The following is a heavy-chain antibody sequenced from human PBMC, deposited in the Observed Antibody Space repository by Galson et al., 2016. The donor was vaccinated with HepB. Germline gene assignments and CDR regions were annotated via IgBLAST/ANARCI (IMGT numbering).Heavy chain of an antibody. Sequence: SLRLSCAASGFTFSSYAMRWVRQAPGEGLEWISGISGSGGSTFYADSVKGRFTISRDKSKNTLYLQMNSLKAEDTAVYHCAKSPGYVSSGYYNFDYWGQGTLVTVSS. CDR2: ISGSGGST. CDR1: GFTFSSYA. CDR3: AKSPGYVSSGYYNFDY. J-gene: IGHJ4*02. D-gene: IGHD3-22*01. V-gene: IGHV3-23*01.